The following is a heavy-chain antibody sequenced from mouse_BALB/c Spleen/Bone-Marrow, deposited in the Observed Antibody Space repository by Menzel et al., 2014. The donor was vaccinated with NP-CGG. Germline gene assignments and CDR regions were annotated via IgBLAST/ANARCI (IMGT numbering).Heavy chain of an antibody. Sequence: DVQLVESGGGLVQPGGSLKLSCAASGFTFSSYTMSWVRQTPEKRLEWVAYINNGGGSTYFPDTVKGRFTISRDNAKNTLYLQMSSLKSEDTAMYYCARQGVYYGKSYYAMDYWGQGTSVTVSS. CDR2: INNGGGST. J-gene: IGHJ4*01. CDR1: GFTFSSYT. V-gene: IGHV5-12-2*01. CDR3: ARQGVYYGKSYYAMDY. D-gene: IGHD2-1*01.